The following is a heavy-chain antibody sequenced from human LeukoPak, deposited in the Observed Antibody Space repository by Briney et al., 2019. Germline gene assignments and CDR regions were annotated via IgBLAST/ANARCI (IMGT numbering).Heavy chain of an antibody. Sequence: ASVKVSCKASGSTFTSYGISSVRQASGQRLEWMGWISAYNGNTNYAQKLQGRVTMTTNTSTSTAYMELRSLRSDDTAVYYCARRGLQPYYYYYMDVWGKGTTVTISS. CDR1: GSTFTSYG. CDR2: ISAYNGNT. J-gene: IGHJ6*03. CDR3: ARRGLQPYYYYYMDV. V-gene: IGHV1-18*01. D-gene: IGHD4-11*01.